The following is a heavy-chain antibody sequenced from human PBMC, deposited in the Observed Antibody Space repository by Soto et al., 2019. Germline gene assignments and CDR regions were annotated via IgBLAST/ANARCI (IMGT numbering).Heavy chain of an antibody. V-gene: IGHV4-59*01. CDR1: GCSISSYY. J-gene: IGHJ6*03. Sequence: SETLSLTCTVSGCSISSYYWSWIRQPPGKGLEWIGYIYYSGSTNYNPSLKSRVTISVDTSKNQFSLKLSSVTAADTAVYYCARSYSSSPVGYYYYYYKDVWGKGTTVTVSS. CDR2: IYYSGST. D-gene: IGHD6-6*01. CDR3: ARSYSSSPVGYYYYYYKDV.